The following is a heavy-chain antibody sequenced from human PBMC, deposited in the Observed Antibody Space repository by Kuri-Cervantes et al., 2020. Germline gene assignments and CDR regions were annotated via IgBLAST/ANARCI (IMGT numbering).Heavy chain of an antibody. CDR3: ARAMMWSSDAFDI. J-gene: IGHJ3*02. V-gene: IGHV1-8*01. CDR2: MNPNSGNT. CDR1: GYTFTSYD. Sequence: ASVKVSCKASGYTFTSYDINWVRQATGQGLEWMGWMNPNSGNTGYAQKFQGRVTMTRNTSISTAYMELSSLRSDDTAVYYCARAMMWSSDAFDIWGQGTMVTDSS. D-gene: IGHD3-22*01.